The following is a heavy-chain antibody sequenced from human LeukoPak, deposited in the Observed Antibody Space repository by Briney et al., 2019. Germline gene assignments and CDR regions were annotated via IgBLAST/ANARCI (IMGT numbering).Heavy chain of an antibody. CDR1: GFTFDDYA. CDR3: AKDAYGSGSYYYPN. V-gene: IGHV3-9*01. D-gene: IGHD3-10*01. J-gene: IGHJ4*02. Sequence: PGGSLRLSCAASGFTFDDYAMHWVRQAPGKGLEWVSGISWNSGRIAYADSVKGRFTISRDNAKNSLYLQMNSLRAEDTALYYCAKDAYGSGSYYYPNWGQGTLVTVSA. CDR2: ISWNSGRI.